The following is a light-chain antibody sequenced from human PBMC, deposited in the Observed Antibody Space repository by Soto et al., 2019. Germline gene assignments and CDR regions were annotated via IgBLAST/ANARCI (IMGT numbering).Light chain of an antibody. Sequence: EIVLTQSPGTLSLSPGERATLPCRPSQSVSSNYLAWYQQKPGQAPRLLIYGASSRATGIPDRFSGSGSGTDFTLTISRLEPEDFAVYYCQQYGSSAGYTFGQGTKLEIK. CDR3: QQYGSSAGYT. V-gene: IGKV3-20*01. CDR1: QSVSSNY. CDR2: GAS. J-gene: IGKJ2*01.